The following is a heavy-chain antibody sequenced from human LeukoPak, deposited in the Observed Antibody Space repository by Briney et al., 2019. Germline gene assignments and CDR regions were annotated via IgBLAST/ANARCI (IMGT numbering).Heavy chain of an antibody. CDR2: INPNSGGT. V-gene: IGHV1-2*06. Sequence: ASVKVSCKASGYTFTGYYMHWVRQAPGQGLEWTGRINPNSGGTNYAQKFQGRVTMTRDTSISTAYMELSRLRSDDTAVYYCARVTTVTTKGDDWGQGTLVTVSS. CDR1: GYTFTGYY. CDR3: ARVTTVTTKGDD. J-gene: IGHJ4*02. D-gene: IGHD4-17*01.